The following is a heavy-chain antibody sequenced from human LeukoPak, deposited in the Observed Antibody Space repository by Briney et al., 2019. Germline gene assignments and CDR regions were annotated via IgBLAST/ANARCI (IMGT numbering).Heavy chain of an antibody. Sequence: GGSLRLSCAASGFTFSSYGMSWVRQAPGKGLEWVSAISGSGGSTYYADSVKGRFTISRDNAKNSLYLQMDSLRAEDTAVYYCARDRAGTTTPFDYWGQGTLVTVSS. CDR2: ISGSGGST. CDR3: ARDRAGTTTPFDY. D-gene: IGHD1-1*01. V-gene: IGHV3-23*01. CDR1: GFTFSSYG. J-gene: IGHJ4*02.